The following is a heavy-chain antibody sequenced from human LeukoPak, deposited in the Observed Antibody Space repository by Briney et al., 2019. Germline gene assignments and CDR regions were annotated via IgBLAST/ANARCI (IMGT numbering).Heavy chain of an antibody. D-gene: IGHD3-3*01. J-gene: IGHJ4*02. CDR1: GGSISSGGYS. CDR3: AKDSSTWNYFDY. CDR2: IYYSGST. Sequence: PSQTLSLTCTVSGGSISSGGYSWSWIRQHPGKGLEWIGYIYYSGSTYYNPSLKSQVTISVDTSKNQFSLKLSSVTAADTAVYYCAKDSSTWNYFDYWGQGTLVTVSS. V-gene: IGHV4-31*01.